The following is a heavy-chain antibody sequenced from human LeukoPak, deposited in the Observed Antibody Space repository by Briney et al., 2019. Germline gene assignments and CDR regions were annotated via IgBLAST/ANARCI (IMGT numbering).Heavy chain of an antibody. CDR2: ISSSSSTI. CDR3: ARGDYDSSGYYYYYYYMDV. D-gene: IGHD3-22*01. CDR1: GFTFSSYS. J-gene: IGHJ6*03. V-gene: IGHV3-48*01. Sequence: GGSLRLSCAASGFTFSSYSMNWVRQAPGKGLEWVSYISSSSSTIYYADSVKGRFTISRDNAKNSLYLQMNSLRAEDTAVYYCARGDYDSSGYYYYYYYMDVWGKGTTVTVSS.